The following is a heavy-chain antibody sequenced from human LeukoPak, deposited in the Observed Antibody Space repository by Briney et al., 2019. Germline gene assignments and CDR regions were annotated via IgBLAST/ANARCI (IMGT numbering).Heavy chain of an antibody. Sequence: GGSQGLSCAASGFTFSSYWMSWVRQAPAKGLEWVADIKQDGSEKNYVDSVKGRFTISRDNAKNSLYLQMNSLRAEDTAVYYCARAIGIWSGYSYWGQGTLVTVSS. CDR3: ARAIGIWSGYSY. D-gene: IGHD3-3*01. CDR2: IKQDGSEK. V-gene: IGHV3-7*01. CDR1: GFTFSSYW. J-gene: IGHJ4*02.